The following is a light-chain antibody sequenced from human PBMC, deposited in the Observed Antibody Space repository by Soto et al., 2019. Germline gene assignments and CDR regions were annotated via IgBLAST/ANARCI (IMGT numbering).Light chain of an antibody. J-gene: IGLJ1*01. CDR1: SSDVGGYNY. CDR3: SSYTSSHYV. Sequence: QSALAQPASVSGSPGQSITISCTGTSSDVGGYNYVSWYQQHPGKAPKLMIYEVSNRPSGVSNRFSGSKSGNTASLTISGLQAEDEADYYCSSYTSSHYVFGPGTKVTVL. V-gene: IGLV2-14*01. CDR2: EVS.